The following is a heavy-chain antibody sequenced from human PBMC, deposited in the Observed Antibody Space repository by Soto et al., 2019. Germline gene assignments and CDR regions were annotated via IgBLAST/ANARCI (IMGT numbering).Heavy chain of an antibody. Sequence: ASVKFSCKASGYTFTSYGISWVRQAPGQGLEWMGWISAYNGDTNYAQKLQGRVTMTTDTSTSTAYMELRSLRSDDTAVYYCARLSYYDFWSGYGFDYWGQGTLVTVSS. CDR3: ARLSYYDFWSGYGFDY. CDR2: ISAYNGDT. CDR1: GYTFTSYG. J-gene: IGHJ4*02. V-gene: IGHV1-18*01. D-gene: IGHD3-3*01.